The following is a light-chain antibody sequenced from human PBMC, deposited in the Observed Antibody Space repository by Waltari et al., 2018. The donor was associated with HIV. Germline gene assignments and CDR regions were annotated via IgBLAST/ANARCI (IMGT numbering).Light chain of an antibody. CDR3: TSYTSSTTFWV. V-gene: IGLV2-14*03. CDR2: DVS. CDR1: SRDVGGYIY. J-gene: IGLJ3*02. Sequence: QSALTQPASVSGSPGQSITISCTGTSRDVGGYIYVSWYQQHPGKAPKLMIYDVSNRPSGVSNRFSGSKSGNTASLTSSGLQAEDEADYYCTSYTSSTTFWVFGGGTKLTVL.